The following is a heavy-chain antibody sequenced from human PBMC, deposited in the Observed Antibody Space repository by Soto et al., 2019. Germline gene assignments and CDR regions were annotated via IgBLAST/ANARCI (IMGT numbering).Heavy chain of an antibody. CDR2: INAGNGNT. CDR3: ARDPNFDDFLSMDV. V-gene: IGHV1-3*01. CDR1: GYTFTSYA. D-gene: IGHD3-3*01. J-gene: IGHJ6*02. Sequence: ASVKVSCKASGYTFTSYAMHWVRQAPGQRLEWMGWINAGNGNTEYSQKFQGRVTITRDTSASTAYMELSSLRSEDTAVYYCARDPNFDDFLSMDVWGQGTTVTVSS.